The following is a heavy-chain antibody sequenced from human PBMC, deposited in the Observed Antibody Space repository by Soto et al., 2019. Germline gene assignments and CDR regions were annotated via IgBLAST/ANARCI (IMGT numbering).Heavy chain of an antibody. CDR3: ARDYDSSGYQPGS. J-gene: IGHJ5*02. Sequence: QVQLVESGGGVVQPGRSLRLSCAASGFTFSSYAMHWVRQAPGKGLEWVAVISYDGSNKYYADSVKGRFTISRDNSKNTPYLQMNSLGAEDAAVYYCARDYDSSGYQPGSWGQGTLVTVSS. CDR2: ISYDGSNK. V-gene: IGHV3-30-3*01. CDR1: GFTFSSYA. D-gene: IGHD3-22*01.